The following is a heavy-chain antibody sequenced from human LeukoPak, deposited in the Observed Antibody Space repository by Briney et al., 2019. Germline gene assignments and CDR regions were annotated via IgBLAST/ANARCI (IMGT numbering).Heavy chain of an antibody. Sequence: GRSLRLSCAASGFTFSSYGMHWVRQAPGKGLEWVAVISYDGSNKYYADSVKGRFTISRDNSKNTLYLQMNSLRAEDTAVYYCARHKKGGMRLATMKNYWGQGTLVTVSS. CDR1: GFTFSSYG. CDR2: ISYDGSNK. V-gene: IGHV3-30*03. CDR3: ARHKKGGMRLATMKNY. J-gene: IGHJ4*02. D-gene: IGHD3-22*01.